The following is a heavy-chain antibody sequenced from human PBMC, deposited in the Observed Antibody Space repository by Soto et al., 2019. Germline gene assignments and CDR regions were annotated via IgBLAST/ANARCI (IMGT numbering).Heavy chain of an antibody. Sequence: SETLSLTSTVSGASISSYYWTCIRQPAGKGLEWIGRIYTSWSTNYNPSLKSRFTMSVDTSKNQFSLKLSSVTAADTAVYYCARDFHSSGYYYAPWGQGTLVTVSS. V-gene: IGHV4-4*07. J-gene: IGHJ5*02. D-gene: IGHD3-22*01. CDR2: IYTSWST. CDR1: GASISSYY. CDR3: ARDFHSSGYYYAP.